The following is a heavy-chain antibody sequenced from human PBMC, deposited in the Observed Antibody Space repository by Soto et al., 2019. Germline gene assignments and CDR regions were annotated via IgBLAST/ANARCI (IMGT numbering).Heavy chain of an antibody. D-gene: IGHD3-3*01. V-gene: IGHV3-7*01. Sequence: GGSLRLSCAASGFTFSSYWMSWVRQAPGKGLEWVANVKQDGSEKYYVDSVKGRFTISRDNAKNSLYLQMNSLRAEDTAVYYCARDIQFLEWLAYYYYMDVWGKGTTVTVSS. J-gene: IGHJ6*03. CDR3: ARDIQFLEWLAYYYYMDV. CDR2: VKQDGSEK. CDR1: GFTFSSYW.